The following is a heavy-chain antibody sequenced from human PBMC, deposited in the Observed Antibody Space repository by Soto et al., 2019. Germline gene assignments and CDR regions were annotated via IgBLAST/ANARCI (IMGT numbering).Heavy chain of an antibody. CDR3: ARDWQWDYYDSSGYYDY. CDR2: ISAYNGNT. Sequence: ASVKVSCKASGYTFTSYGISWVRQAPGQGLEWMGWISAYNGNTNYAQKLQGRVTMTTDTSTSTAYMELRSLRSDDTAVHYCARDWQWDYYDSSGYYDYWGQGTLVTVSS. CDR1: GYTFTSYG. V-gene: IGHV1-18*01. D-gene: IGHD3-22*01. J-gene: IGHJ4*02.